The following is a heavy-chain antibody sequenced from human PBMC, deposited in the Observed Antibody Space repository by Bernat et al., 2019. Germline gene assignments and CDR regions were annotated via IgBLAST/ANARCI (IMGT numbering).Heavy chain of an antibody. V-gene: IGHV3-72*01. D-gene: IGHD1-14*01. Sequence: EVQLVESGGGLVQPGGYLRLSCAASGFIFSDPYMDWVRQAPGKGLEWVDRSKNKGYSYTTTYAASVKCRFTISRDDSKTALYLQMNTLQTEDTALYYCTRNHRGWFDPWGQGTLVTVSS. J-gene: IGHJ5*02. CDR3: TRNHRGWFDP. CDR2: SKNKGYSYTT. CDR1: GFIFSDPY.